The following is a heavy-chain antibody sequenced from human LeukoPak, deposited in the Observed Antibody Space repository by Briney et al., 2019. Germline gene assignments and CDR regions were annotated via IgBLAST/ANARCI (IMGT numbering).Heavy chain of an antibody. J-gene: IGHJ6*02. CDR1: GFTFSSYG. V-gene: IGHV3-30*03. D-gene: IGHD2-2*02. CDR2: ISYDGSNK. Sequence: PGRSLRLSCAASGFTFSSYGMHWVRQAPGKGLEWVAVISYDGSNKYYADSVKGRFTISRDNSKNTLYLQMNSLRAEDTAVYYCARGPVVPAAIRAYYYYYYGMDVWGQGTTVTVSS. CDR3: ARGPVVPAAIRAYYYYYYGMDV.